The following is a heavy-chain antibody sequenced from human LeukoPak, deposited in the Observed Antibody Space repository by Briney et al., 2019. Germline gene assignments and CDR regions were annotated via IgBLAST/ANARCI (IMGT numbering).Heavy chain of an antibody. J-gene: IGHJ3*02. CDR2: ISGSAGGT. CDR1: GFTFSSYA. D-gene: IGHD3-10*01. V-gene: IGHV3-23*01. Sequence: GGSLRLSCAASGFTFSSYAMSWVRQAPGKGLEWVSGISGSAGGTFYADSVKGRFTISRDNSKNTLYLQMNSLRAEDTAVYYCARGSGPWFGELLSLLAFDIWGQGTMVTVSS. CDR3: ARGSGPWFGELLSLLAFDI.